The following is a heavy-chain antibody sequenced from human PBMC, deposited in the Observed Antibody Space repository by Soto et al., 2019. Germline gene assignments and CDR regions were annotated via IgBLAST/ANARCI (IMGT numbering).Heavy chain of an antibody. Sequence: EVQLLESGGGLVQPGGSLRLSCAASGFTFSSYAMSWVRQAPGKGLEWVSAISGSGGSTYYADSVKGRFTISRDNSKNPLELQMNSLRAEDTAVYYCAKVKWGIHNAFDIWGQGTMVTVSS. CDR1: GFTFSSYA. CDR3: AKVKWGIHNAFDI. D-gene: IGHD3-16*01. J-gene: IGHJ3*02. V-gene: IGHV3-23*01. CDR2: ISGSGGST.